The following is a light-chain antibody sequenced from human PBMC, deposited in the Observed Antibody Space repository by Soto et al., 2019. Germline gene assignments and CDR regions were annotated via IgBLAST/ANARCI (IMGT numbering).Light chain of an antibody. CDR1: SSDVGSYNY. J-gene: IGLJ1*01. CDR3: SSYTTSSTYV. CDR2: DVS. Sequence: QSALTQPASVSGSPGQSITISCTGTSSDVGSYNYVSWYQQHPGKAPKVMIYDVSNRPSGVFYRFSGSKSGNTASLTISGLQAEDEADYYCSSYTTSSTYVFGTGTKLTVL. V-gene: IGLV2-14*01.